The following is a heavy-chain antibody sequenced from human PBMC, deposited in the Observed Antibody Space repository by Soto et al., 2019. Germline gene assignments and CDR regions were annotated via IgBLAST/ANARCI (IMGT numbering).Heavy chain of an antibody. CDR2: IKQDGSEK. J-gene: IGHJ6*02. V-gene: IGHV3-7*01. CDR1: GFTFSSYW. Sequence: GGSLKLSCAASGFTFSSYWMSWVRQAPGKGLEWVANIKQDGSEKYYVDSVKGRFTISRDNAKNSLYLQMNSLRAEDTAVYYCARDRYSYYDFWSGSLPYYYYGMDVWGQGTTVTVSS. CDR3: ARDRYSYYDFWSGSLPYYYYGMDV. D-gene: IGHD3-3*01.